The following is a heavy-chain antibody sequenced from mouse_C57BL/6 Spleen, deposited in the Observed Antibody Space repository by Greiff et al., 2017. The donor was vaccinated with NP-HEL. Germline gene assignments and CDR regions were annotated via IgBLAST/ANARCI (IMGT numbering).Heavy chain of an antibody. CDR3: ARSSWDGDY. CDR2: IDPSDSYT. V-gene: IGHV1-50*01. Sequence: QVQLQQPGAELVKPGASVKLSCKASGYTFTSYWMQWVKQRPGQGLEWIGEIDPSDSYTNYNQKFKGKATLTVDTSSSTAYMQLSSLTSEDSAVYYCARSSWDGDYWGQGTTLTVSS. J-gene: IGHJ2*01. D-gene: IGHD4-1*01. CDR1: GYTFTSYW.